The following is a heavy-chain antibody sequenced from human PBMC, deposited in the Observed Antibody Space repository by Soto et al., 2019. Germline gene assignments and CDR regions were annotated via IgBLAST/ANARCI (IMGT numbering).Heavy chain of an antibody. Sequence: GGSLRLSCAASGFTFSDHYMDWVRQAPGKGLEWVGRTRNKANSYTTEYAASVKGRFTISRDDSKNSLYLQMNSLKTEDTAVYYCARDVSYCGGDCSVGAFDIWGQGTMVTVSS. D-gene: IGHD2-21*02. CDR2: TRNKANSYTT. V-gene: IGHV3-72*01. J-gene: IGHJ3*02. CDR3: ARDVSYCGGDCSVGAFDI. CDR1: GFTFSDHY.